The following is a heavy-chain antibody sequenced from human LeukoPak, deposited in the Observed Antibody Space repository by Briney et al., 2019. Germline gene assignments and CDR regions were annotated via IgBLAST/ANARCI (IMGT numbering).Heavy chain of an antibody. J-gene: IGHJ5*02. CDR1: GYTFTSYD. CDR2: MNPNSGNT. V-gene: IGHV1-8*01. CDR3: ARVLRRGSGFDP. Sequence: ASVKVSCKASGYTFTSYDINWVRQATGQGLEWMGWMNPNSGNTGYAQKFQGRVTMTRNTSISTAYMELSSLRSEDTAVYHCARVLRRGSGFDPWGQGTLVTVSS. D-gene: IGHD3-16*01.